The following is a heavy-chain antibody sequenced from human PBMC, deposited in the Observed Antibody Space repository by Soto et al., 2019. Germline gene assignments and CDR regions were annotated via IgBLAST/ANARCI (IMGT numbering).Heavy chain of an antibody. Sequence: DVQLVETGGSLIQPGGSLRLSCAASGFIVTSSYMSWVRQAPGKGLEWVSVLYSDGRTYYADSVKGRFTISRDNSKNTSYLQMNSLSAEDTAVYYCARCSGWYGQCYFDCWGQGTLVTVSS. CDR2: LYSDGRT. CDR3: ARCSGWYGQCYFDC. V-gene: IGHV3-53*02. J-gene: IGHJ4*02. D-gene: IGHD6-13*01. CDR1: GFIVTSSY.